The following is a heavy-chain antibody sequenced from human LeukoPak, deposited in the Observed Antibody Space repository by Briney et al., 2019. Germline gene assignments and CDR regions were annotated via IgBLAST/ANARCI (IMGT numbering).Heavy chain of an antibody. J-gene: IGHJ4*02. Sequence: SETLSLTCAVSGYSISSGYYWGWIRQPPGKGLERIGSIYHSGSTYYNPSLKSRVTISVDTSKNQFSLKLSSVTAADTAVYYCARLVVVPAALAFDYWGQGTLVTVSS. D-gene: IGHD2-2*01. CDR2: IYHSGST. CDR1: GYSISSGYY. V-gene: IGHV4-38-2*01. CDR3: ARLVVVPAALAFDY.